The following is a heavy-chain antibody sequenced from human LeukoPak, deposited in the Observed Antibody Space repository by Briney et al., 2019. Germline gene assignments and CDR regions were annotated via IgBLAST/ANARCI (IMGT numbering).Heavy chain of an antibody. J-gene: IGHJ3*02. Sequence: ASVKVSCKASGYTFTSYYMHWVRQAPGQGLEWMGIINPSGGSTSYAQKFQGRVTMTRDMSTSTVYMELSSLRSEDTAVYYCARDQFDSTYYYDSSGQGGAFDIWGQGTMVTVSS. D-gene: IGHD3-22*01. V-gene: IGHV1-46*01. CDR2: INPSGGST. CDR3: ARDQFDSTYYYDSSGQGGAFDI. CDR1: GYTFTSYY.